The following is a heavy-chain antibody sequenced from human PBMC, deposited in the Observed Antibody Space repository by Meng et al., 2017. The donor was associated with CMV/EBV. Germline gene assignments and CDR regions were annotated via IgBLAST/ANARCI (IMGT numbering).Heavy chain of an antibody. CDR3: ARIAAAVRFDY. V-gene: IGHV2-5*02. J-gene: IGHJ4*02. CDR1: RFSLRTSGGG. Sequence: TWKASCPTLVNPTTTLTLTFTFSRFSLRTSGGGVGWLRQTPGKALEWLVLIYWDDDKRYSPSLKSRLTITKDTSKNQLVLTMTNMDPMDTATYSCARIAAAVRFDYWGQGTLVTVSS. D-gene: IGHD6-13*01. CDR2: IYWDDDK.